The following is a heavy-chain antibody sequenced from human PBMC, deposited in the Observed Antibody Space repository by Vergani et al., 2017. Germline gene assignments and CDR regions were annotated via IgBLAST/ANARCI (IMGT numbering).Heavy chain of an antibody. D-gene: IGHD3-10*01. CDR2: ISSSSSYI. CDR1: GFTFSSYS. Sequence: EVQLVESGGGLVKPGGSLRLSCAASGFTFSSYSMNCVRQAPGKGLEWVSSISSSSSYIYYADSVKGRFTISRDNAKNSLYLQMNSLRAEDTAVYYCAKVGGYYCSGSSPYYYYGMDVWGQGTTVTVSS. CDR3: AKVGGYYCSGSSPYYYYGMDV. V-gene: IGHV3-21*04. J-gene: IGHJ6*02.